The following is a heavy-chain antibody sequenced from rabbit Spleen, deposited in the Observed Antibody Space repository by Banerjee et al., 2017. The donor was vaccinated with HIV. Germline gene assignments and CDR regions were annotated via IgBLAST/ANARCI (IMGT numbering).Heavy chain of an antibody. D-gene: IGHD7-1*01. CDR1: GFDFSSYG. Sequence: EQLEESGGGLVKPEGSLKLSCKASGFDFSSYGVSWVRQAPGKGLEWIGYIDPIFGSTYYASWVNGRFTISRHNAQNTLYLQLNSLTAADTATYFCVRDQAGYAGYGPWYFNLWGPGTLVTVS. V-gene: IGHV1S47*01. CDR2: IDPIFGST. J-gene: IGHJ4*01. CDR3: VRDQAGYAGYGPWYFNL.